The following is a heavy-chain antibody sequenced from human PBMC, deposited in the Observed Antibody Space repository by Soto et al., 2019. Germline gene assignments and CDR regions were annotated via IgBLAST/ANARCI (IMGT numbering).Heavy chain of an antibody. CDR1: GFTFSSFA. J-gene: IGHJ4*02. D-gene: IGHD6-13*01. Sequence: GGSLRLSCAASGFTFSSFAMSWVRQAPGKGLDWVSAISGSGGSTYSADSVKGRFTISRDNSKNTLYLQMSSLRAEDTAVYYCARGFSAGKDSPPDFWGQGSLVTVSS. CDR2: ISGSGGST. V-gene: IGHV3-23*01. CDR3: ARGFSAGKDSPPDF.